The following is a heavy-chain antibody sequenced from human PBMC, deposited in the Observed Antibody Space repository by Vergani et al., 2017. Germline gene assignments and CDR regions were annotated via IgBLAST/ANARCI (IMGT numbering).Heavy chain of an antibody. Sequence: EVQLLESGGGLVQPGGSLRLSCAASGFTFSSYAMSWVRQAPGKGLEWVSAISGSGGSTYYADSVKGRFTISRDNAKNSLYLQMNSLRAEDTAVYYCARDLSIGRPQLKAFDIWGQGTMVTVSS. CDR2: ISGSGGST. V-gene: IGHV3-23*01. CDR3: ARDLSIGRPQLKAFDI. D-gene: IGHD6-6*01. J-gene: IGHJ3*02. CDR1: GFTFSSYA.